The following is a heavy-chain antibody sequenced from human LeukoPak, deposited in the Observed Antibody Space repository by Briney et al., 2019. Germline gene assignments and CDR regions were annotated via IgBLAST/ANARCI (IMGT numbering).Heavy chain of an antibody. V-gene: IGHV4-59*11. CDR2: VYYSGTT. J-gene: IGHJ3*02. D-gene: IGHD6-6*01. CDR3: ARGRVVRGGLEACAFDI. Sequence: SETLSLTCTVSGGSLSGHYWNWIRQPPGQGLEWVAYVYYSGTTNSNPSLKSRVTISADTSKNQFSLKLASVTAADTAVYYCARGRVVRGGLEACAFDIWGQGAMVTVSS. CDR1: GGSLSGHY.